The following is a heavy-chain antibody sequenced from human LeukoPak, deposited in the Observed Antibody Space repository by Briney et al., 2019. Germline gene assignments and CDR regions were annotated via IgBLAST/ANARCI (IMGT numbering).Heavy chain of an antibody. V-gene: IGHV4-30-4*08. J-gene: IGHJ4*02. CDR1: GGSISSGDYY. CDR3: VKDRGNHTTDY. D-gene: IGHD1-14*01. CDR2: IYYSGST. Sequence: PSETLSLTCTVSGGSISSGDYYWSWIRQPPGKGLEWIGYIYYSGSTYYNPSLKSRVTMSVDTSKKQFSLKLSSVTAADTAVYYCVKDRGNHTTDYWGQGTLVTVSS.